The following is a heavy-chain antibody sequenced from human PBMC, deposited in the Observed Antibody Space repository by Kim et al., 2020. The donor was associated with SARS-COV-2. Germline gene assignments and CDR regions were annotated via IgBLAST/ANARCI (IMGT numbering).Heavy chain of an antibody. CDR3: ARGGGNYYYDSSGYDGLGVYGMDV. CDR1: GFTVSSNY. CDR2: IYSGGST. V-gene: IGHV3-53*01. D-gene: IGHD3-22*01. J-gene: IGHJ6*02. Sequence: GGSLRLSCAASGFTVSSNYMSWVRQAPGKGLEWVSVIYSGGSTYYADSVKGRFTISRDNSKNTLYLQMNSLRAEDTAVYYCARGGGNYYYDSSGYDGLGVYGMDVWGQGTTVTVSS.